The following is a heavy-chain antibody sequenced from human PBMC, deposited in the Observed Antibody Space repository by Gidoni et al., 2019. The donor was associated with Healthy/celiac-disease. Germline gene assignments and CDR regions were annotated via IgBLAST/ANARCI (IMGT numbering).Heavy chain of an antibody. CDR1: GLTFDDYA. CDR2: ISWNSGSI. Sequence: EVQLVESGGGWVQPGRSLRLSCAASGLTFDDYAMHWVRQGPGKGLEWVAGISWNSGSIGYADSVKGRFTISRDNAKNSLYLQMNSLRAEDTALYYCAKDMGAYGSGSLDYWGQGTLVTVSS. CDR3: AKDMGAYGSGSLDY. J-gene: IGHJ4*02. V-gene: IGHV3-9*01. D-gene: IGHD3-10*01.